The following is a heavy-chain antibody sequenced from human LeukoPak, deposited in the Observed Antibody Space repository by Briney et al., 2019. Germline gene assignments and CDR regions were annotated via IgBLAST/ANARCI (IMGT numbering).Heavy chain of an antibody. Sequence: SETLSLTCTVSGGSISSYYWSWIRQPPGKGLEWIGYIYYSGSTNYNPSLKSRVTISVDTSKNQFSLKLSSVTATDTAVYYCARHGPDTAMVDEYYSDYRGQGTLVTVSS. CDR1: GGSISSYY. D-gene: IGHD5-18*01. J-gene: IGHJ4*02. V-gene: IGHV4-59*08. CDR2: IYYSGST. CDR3: ARHGPDTAMVDEYYSDY.